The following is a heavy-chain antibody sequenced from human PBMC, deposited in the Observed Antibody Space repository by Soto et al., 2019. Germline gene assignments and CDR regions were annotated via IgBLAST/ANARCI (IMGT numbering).Heavy chain of an antibody. CDR3: ASFSYRRVREVIVRFDP. J-gene: IGHJ5*02. D-gene: IGHD3-10*01. Sequence: GASVKVSCKASGYTFTSYGISWVRQAPGQGLEWMGWISAYNGNTNYAQKLQGRVTMTTDTSTSTAYMELRSLRSDDTAVYYCASFSYRRVREVIVRFDPWGQGSQLTVSS. CDR2: ISAYNGNT. V-gene: IGHV1-18*01. CDR1: GYTFTSYG.